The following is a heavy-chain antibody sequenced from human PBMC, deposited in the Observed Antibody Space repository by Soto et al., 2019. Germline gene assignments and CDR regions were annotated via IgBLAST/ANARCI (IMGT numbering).Heavy chain of an antibody. Sequence: QLVQSGAEVKKPGASVKVSCVASGYTFSSYGLSWVRQAPGQGLEWMGWISGYNGNTNYAQKFQGRVTMTTDTSTSTAYMELRSLRSDDTAVYYCARDTGWLRDPYHFDYWGQGTLVTVSS. D-gene: IGHD5-12*01. V-gene: IGHV1-18*01. CDR2: ISGYNGNT. J-gene: IGHJ4*02. CDR3: ARDTGWLRDPYHFDY. CDR1: GYTFSSYG.